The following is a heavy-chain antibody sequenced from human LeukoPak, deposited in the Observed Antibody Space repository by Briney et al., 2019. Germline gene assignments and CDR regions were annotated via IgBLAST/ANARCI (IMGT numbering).Heavy chain of an antibody. Sequence: GGSLRLSCAASGFTFCGFAMGWVPQGPGEGRGWVSAISGSGGSTSYTDSVRGGFTMSTANSKNTLYLQMNRLRAAHRAVYNGAKGSVVPASTGVAYWRRGTLVTVPS. D-gene: IGHD2-2*01. J-gene: IGHJ4*02. V-gene: IGHV3-23*01. CDR1: GFTFCGFA. CDR2: ISGSGGST. CDR3: AKGSVVPASTGVAY.